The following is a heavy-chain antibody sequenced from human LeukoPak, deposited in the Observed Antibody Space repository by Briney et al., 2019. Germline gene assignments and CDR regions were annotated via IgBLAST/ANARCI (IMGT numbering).Heavy chain of an antibody. V-gene: IGHV1-2*06. J-gene: IGHJ4*02. Sequence: GAPVKVSCKASGYTFTGYYMHWVRQAPGQGLEWMGRINPNSGGTNYAQKFQGRVTMTRDTSISTAYMDLSRLRSDDTAVYYCAREFSGGNFDYWGQGTLVTVSS. CDR1: GYTFTGYY. CDR2: INPNSGGT. D-gene: IGHD2-15*01. CDR3: AREFSGGNFDY.